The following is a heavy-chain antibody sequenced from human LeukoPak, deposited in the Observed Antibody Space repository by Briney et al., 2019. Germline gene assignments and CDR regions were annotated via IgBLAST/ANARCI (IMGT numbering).Heavy chain of an antibody. V-gene: IGHV3-30*01. D-gene: IGHD5-12*01. Sequence: QPGGSLRLSCAASGFTFSSYAMHWVRQAPGKGLEWVAVISYDGSNKYYADSVKGRFTISRDNSKNTLYLQMNSLRAEDTAVYYCARDGSSIGGYDPYFDYWGQGTLVTVSS. J-gene: IGHJ4*02. CDR2: ISYDGSNK. CDR1: GFTFSSYA. CDR3: ARDGSSIGGYDPYFDY.